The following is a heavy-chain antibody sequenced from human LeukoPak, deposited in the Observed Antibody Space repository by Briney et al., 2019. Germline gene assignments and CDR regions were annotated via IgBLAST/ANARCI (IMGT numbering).Heavy chain of an antibody. V-gene: IGHV3-23*01. Sequence: GGSLRLSCAASGFTFDDYAMHWVRQAPGKGLEWVSAISGSGRDTYYADSMKGRFTISRDNSQNTLYLQMNSPRAEDTAVYYCAKDQVGVHYNWGQGTLVTVSS. CDR1: GFTFDDYA. J-gene: IGHJ4*02. CDR2: ISGSGRDT. D-gene: IGHD1-26*01. CDR3: AKDQVGVHYN.